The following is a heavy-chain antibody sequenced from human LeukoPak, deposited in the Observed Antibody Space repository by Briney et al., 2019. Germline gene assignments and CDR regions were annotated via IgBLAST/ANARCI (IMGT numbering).Heavy chain of an antibody. J-gene: IGHJ4*02. CDR1: GYSFSGYW. CDR3: ARFGGESLAHYYFDY. CDR2: IYPDDSDT. D-gene: IGHD3-16*01. Sequence: GESLKISCKGSGYSFSGYWIGWVRQMPGKGLEWMGIIYPDDSDTRYSPSFQGQATLSADKSISTAYLQWDSLKASDTAIYYCARFGGESLAHYYFDYWGQGTLVTVSS. V-gene: IGHV5-51*01.